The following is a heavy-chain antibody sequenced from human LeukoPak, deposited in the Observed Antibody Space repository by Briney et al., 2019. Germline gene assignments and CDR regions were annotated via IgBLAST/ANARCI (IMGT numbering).Heavy chain of an antibody. CDR1: GFTFSTSG. D-gene: IGHD3-22*01. CDR3: AKGRFDSRTFDY. V-gene: IGHV3-30*02. CDR2: IRNDGNKY. J-gene: IGHJ4*02. Sequence: GGSLRLSCVASGFTFSTSGMHWVRQSPGKGLDWVAFIRNDGNKYNYAESVKGRFTISRDNSKNTLYLQMNSLRAEDTAVYYCAKGRFDSRTFDYWGQGTLVTFSS.